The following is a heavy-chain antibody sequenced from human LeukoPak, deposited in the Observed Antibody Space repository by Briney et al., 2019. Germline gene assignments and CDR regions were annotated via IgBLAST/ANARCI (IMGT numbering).Heavy chain of an antibody. Sequence: PSETLSLTCSVSGGPIISHYWSWIRQPPGKGLEWIGYISNSGSTDYNPSLRSRVTISINTSKNQFSLKLTSVTAADSAVYYCVRDALEGYSSYYYMDVWGRGTTVTVSS. D-gene: IGHD1-1*01. V-gene: IGHV4-59*11. CDR1: GGPIISHY. CDR2: ISNSGST. CDR3: VRDALEGYSSYYYMDV. J-gene: IGHJ6*03.